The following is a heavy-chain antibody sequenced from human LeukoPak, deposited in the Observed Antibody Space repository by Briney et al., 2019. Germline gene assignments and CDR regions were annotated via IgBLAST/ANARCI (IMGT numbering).Heavy chain of an antibody. D-gene: IGHD3-10*01. CDR3: ARRIDYYGSGSRYYYGMDV. J-gene: IGHJ6*02. V-gene: IGHV5-10-1*01. Sequence: GESLKISCKGSGYSFTSYWISWVRQMPGKGLEWMGRIDPSDSYTNYSPSFQSHVTISADKSISTAYLQWSSLKASDTAMYYCARRIDYYGSGSRYYYGMDVWGQGTTVTVSS. CDR1: GYSFTSYW. CDR2: IDPSDSYT.